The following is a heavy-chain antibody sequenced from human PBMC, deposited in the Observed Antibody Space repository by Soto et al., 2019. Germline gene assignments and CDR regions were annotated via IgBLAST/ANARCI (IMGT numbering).Heavy chain of an antibody. CDR3: AKGAEGYVVSSLDS. J-gene: IGHJ4*02. D-gene: IGHD5-12*01. Sequence: EVQLLESGGGFVQPGGSLSLSCAASGFRFSDFAMTWVRQAPGRGLEWVSAITGTASSTYYADSVKGRFTISRDNSKNTLYLQINSLRAEDTAIYYCAKGAEGYVVSSLDSWGQGTLGTVSS. CDR2: ITGTASST. V-gene: IGHV3-23*01. CDR1: GFRFSDFA.